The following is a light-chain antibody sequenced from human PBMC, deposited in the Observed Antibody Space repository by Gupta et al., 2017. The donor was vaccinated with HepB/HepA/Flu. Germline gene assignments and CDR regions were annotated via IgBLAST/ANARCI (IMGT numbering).Light chain of an antibody. CDR2: GTS. CDR1: QSVTRN. J-gene: IGKJ2*02. Sequence: EIVMTQSPATLSVSPGERATLSCRASQSVTRNLAWYQQKPGQAPRLLIYGTSTRATGIPARFSGSGYGTDFTLTISSRQSEDFAVYYCQQYNDWPPCTFGQGTKVEIK. V-gene: IGKV3-15*01. CDR3: QQYNDWPPCT.